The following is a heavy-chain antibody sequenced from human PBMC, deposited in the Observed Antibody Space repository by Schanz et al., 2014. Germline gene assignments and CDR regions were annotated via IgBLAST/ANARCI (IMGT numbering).Heavy chain of an antibody. CDR1: GFTFTSYS. CDR3: AKEDRNHNSDYVY. V-gene: IGHV3-30*02. D-gene: IGHD3-22*01. Sequence: HVQLVESGGGVVQPGGSLRLSCAASGFTFTSYSMHWVRQAPGRGLEWVAFIRYDGSSKYYADSVRGRFTISRDDSKNTLYLQMNSLRPEDTAVYYCAKEDRNHNSDYVYWGQGTLVTVSS. CDR2: IRYDGSSK. J-gene: IGHJ4*02.